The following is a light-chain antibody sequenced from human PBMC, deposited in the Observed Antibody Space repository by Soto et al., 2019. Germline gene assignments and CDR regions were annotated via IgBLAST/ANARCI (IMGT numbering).Light chain of an antibody. CDR1: NIGSKS. CDR2: DDS. V-gene: IGLV3-21*02. J-gene: IGLJ1*01. CDR3: QVWDSSSDHYV. Sequence: SYELTQPPSVSVAPGQTARITCGGSNIGSKSVHWYQQKPGQAPVLVVYDDSDRPSGIPERFSGSNSGNTASLTISRVEAGDEADYYCQVWDSSSDHYVFGTGTKV.